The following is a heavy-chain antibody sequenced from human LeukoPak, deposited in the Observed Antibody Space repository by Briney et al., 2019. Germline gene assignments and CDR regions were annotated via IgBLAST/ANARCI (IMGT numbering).Heavy chain of an antibody. D-gene: IGHD1-26*01. CDR2: IRSKANSYAT. CDR3: TGHGMWYYYYGMDV. Sequence: GGPLRLSGAAFGFPFGGSAMHGVRQASGKGLGWVGRIRSKANSYATAYAASVKGRFTISRDDSKNTAYLQMNSLKTEDTAVYYCTGHGMWYYYYGMDVWGQGTTVTVSS. J-gene: IGHJ6*02. V-gene: IGHV3-73*01. CDR1: GFPFGGSA.